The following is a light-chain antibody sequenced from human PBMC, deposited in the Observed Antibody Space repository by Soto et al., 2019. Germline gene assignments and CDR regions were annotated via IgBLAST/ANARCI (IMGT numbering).Light chain of an antibody. J-gene: IGLJ2*01. CDR1: TGAVTSGHY. CDR2: STS. Sequence: QAVVTQEPSLTGSPGGTVTLPCASSTGAVTSGHYPHWVQQKPGQVPKSLIYSTSDKHSWTPARVSGSLLGGKAPLTLASVQPEDEAEYYCLLYYGGALGVFGGGTQLTVL. V-gene: IGLV7-43*01. CDR3: LLYYGGALGV.